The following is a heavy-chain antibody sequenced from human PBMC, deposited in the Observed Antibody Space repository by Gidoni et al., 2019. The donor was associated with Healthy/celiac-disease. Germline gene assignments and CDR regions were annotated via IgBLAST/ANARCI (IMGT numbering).Heavy chain of an antibody. Sequence: QVQLVQSGAEVKKPGASVTVSCKASGYPFTSYYMHWVRQAPGQGLEWMGIINPSGGSTSYAQKFQGRVTMTRDTSTSTVYMELSSLRSEDTAVYYCATSSWYTGLYDYWGQGTLVTVSS. CDR1: GYPFTSYY. CDR2: INPSGGST. V-gene: IGHV1-46*03. D-gene: IGHD6-13*01. CDR3: ATSSWYTGLYDY. J-gene: IGHJ4*02.